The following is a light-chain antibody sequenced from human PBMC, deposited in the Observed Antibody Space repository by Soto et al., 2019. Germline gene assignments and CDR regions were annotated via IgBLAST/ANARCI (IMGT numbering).Light chain of an antibody. J-gene: IGKJ1*01. V-gene: IGKV1-5*03. CDR1: ETISTW. CDR2: KAS. Sequence: DIQMTQSPSTLSASVGDSVTITCRASETISTWLAWYQRKPGKAPKLLIYKASTLQYGVPSRFSGSGSGTEFTLTISGLQPDDFATYYCQQYKAPPWTFGQGTKVEIK. CDR3: QQYKAPPWT.